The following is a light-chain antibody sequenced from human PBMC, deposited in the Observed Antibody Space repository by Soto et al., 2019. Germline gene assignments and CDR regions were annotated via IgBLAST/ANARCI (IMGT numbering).Light chain of an antibody. CDR3: SSYTSSSTLEVV. V-gene: IGLV2-14*01. CDR2: EVS. J-gene: IGLJ2*01. CDR1: SSDVGGYNY. Sequence: QSALTQPASVSGSLGRSITISCTGTSSDVGGYNYVSWYQQHPGKAPKLTIYEVSNRPSGVSNRFSGSKSGNTASLTISGLLAEDEADYYCSSYTSSSTLEVVFGGGTKLTVL.